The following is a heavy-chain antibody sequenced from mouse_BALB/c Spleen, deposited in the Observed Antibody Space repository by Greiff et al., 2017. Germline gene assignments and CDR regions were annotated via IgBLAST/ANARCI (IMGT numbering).Heavy chain of an antibody. V-gene: IGHV5-6-5*01. CDR1: GFTFSSYA. D-gene: IGHD2-3*01. CDR3: ARSYEAYAMDY. J-gene: IGHJ4*01. CDR2: ISSGGST. Sequence: DVKLVESGGGLVKPGGSLKLSCAASGFTFSSYAMSWVRQTPEKRLEWVASISSGGSTYYPDSVKGRFTISRDNARNILYLQMSSLRSEDTAMYYCARSYEAYAMDYWGQGTSVTVSS.